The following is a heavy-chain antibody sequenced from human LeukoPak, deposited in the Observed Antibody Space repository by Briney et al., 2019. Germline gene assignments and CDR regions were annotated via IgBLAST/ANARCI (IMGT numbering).Heavy chain of an antibody. CDR2: INEDGSTT. J-gene: IGHJ4*02. Sequence: GALSLSCAASGFTFSSNWMHWVRLAPGKGVVWVSRINEDGSTTNYADSVKGRSTIFRDNAKNTLYPQMNSLRAEDTAVYYCVRDLGGRSGHWGQGTLVTVSS. D-gene: IGHD1-26*01. V-gene: IGHV3-74*01. CDR3: VRDLGGRSGH. CDR1: GFTFSSNW.